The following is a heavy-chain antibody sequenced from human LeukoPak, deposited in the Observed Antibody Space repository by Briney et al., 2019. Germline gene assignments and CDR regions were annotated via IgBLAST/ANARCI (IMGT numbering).Heavy chain of an antibody. CDR2: ISGSGGST. CDR3: AKYNGGNSGSFDY. Sequence: GGSLRLSCAASGFTFSTYAMSWVRQAPGKGLEWVSTISGSGGSTYYADSVKGRFTISRDNSKNTLYLQMNRLRAVDTAEYYCAKYNGGNSGSFDYWGQGTLVTVSS. CDR1: GFTFSTYA. D-gene: IGHD4-23*01. J-gene: IGHJ4*02. V-gene: IGHV3-23*01.